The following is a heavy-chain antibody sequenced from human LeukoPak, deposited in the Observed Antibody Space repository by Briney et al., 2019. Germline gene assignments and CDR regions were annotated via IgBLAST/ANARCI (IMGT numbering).Heavy chain of an antibody. D-gene: IGHD3-22*01. CDR2: IIPIFGTA. CDR1: GGTFSSYA. V-gene: IGHV1-69*13. Sequence: SVKVSCKASGGTFSSYAISWVRQAPGQGLEWMGGIIPIFGTANYAQKFQGRVTITADESTSTAYMELSSLRSEDTAVYYCARDYYDTSGYFYGSNYWGQGTLVTVSS. J-gene: IGHJ4*02. CDR3: ARDYYDTSGYFYGSNY.